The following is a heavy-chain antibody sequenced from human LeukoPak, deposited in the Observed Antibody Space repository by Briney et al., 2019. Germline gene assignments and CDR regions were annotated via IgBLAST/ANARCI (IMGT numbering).Heavy chain of an antibody. CDR1: GDSFSSNSVT. CDR3: ARRLTQYDCFDP. Sequence: SQTLSLTCAISGDSFSSNSVTWNWIRQSPSRGLEWLGRTYYKSTWYNDYAVSVRGRITVNPDTSKNQFSLHLNSVTPEDTAVYYCARRLTQYDCFDPWGQGILVTVSS. CDR2: TYYKSTWYN. V-gene: IGHV6-1*01. J-gene: IGHJ5*02. D-gene: IGHD2-2*01.